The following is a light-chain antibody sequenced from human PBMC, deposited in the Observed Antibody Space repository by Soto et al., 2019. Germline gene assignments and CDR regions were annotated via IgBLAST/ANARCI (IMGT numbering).Light chain of an antibody. V-gene: IGKV3-15*01. Sequence: EIVLTQSPATLSVSPGERATLSCRASQSVASDLAWYQQKPGQAPRLLIYGSSTRATDIPARFSGSGSGTEFTLTISGLQPEDFAVYYCQQYNNWLPYTFGQGTKLE. CDR3: QQYNNWLPYT. J-gene: IGKJ2*01. CDR2: GSS. CDR1: QSVASD.